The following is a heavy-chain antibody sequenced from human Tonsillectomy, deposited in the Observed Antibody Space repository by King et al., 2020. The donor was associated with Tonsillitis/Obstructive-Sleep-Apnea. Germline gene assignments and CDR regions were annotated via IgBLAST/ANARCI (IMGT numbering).Heavy chain of an antibody. CDR3: ARQEVLAAIDAFDT. Sequence: QLQESGPGLVKPSETLSLTCTVSGGSISSISYYWGWIRQPPGKGLEWIGSIYYSGSTYYNPSLKSRVTISVDTSKNQFSLKLSSVTAADTAVYFCARQEVLAAIDAFDTWGQGTMVTVSS. J-gene: IGHJ3*02. CDR2: IYYSGST. V-gene: IGHV4-39*01. D-gene: IGHD2-2*01. CDR1: GGSISSISYY.